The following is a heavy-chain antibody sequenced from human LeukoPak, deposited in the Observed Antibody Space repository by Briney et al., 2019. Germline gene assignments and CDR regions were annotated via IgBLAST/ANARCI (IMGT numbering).Heavy chain of an antibody. V-gene: IGHV3-21*01. CDR2: ISSSSSYI. Sequence: GGSLRLSCAASGFSFSSYSMNWVRQAPGKGLEWVSSISSSSSYIYYTDSVKGRFTISRDNAKNSLYLQMNSLRAEDTAVYYCARDTTYGSGTYSFDYWGQGTPATVSS. CDR1: GFSFSSYS. CDR3: ARDTTYGSGTYSFDY. J-gene: IGHJ4*02. D-gene: IGHD3-10*01.